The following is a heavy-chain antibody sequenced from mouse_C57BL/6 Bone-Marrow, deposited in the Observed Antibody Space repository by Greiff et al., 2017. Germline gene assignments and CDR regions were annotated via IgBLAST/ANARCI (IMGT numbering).Heavy chain of an antibody. CDR3: TRRDDYDGDFDY. V-gene: IGHV1S81*02. D-gene: IGHD2-4*01. CDR2: INPSNGGT. CDR1: GYTFTSYY. J-gene: IGHJ2*01. Sequence: VQLQQSGAELVKPGASVKLSCKASGYTFTSYYIYWVKQRPGPGLEWIGEINPSNGGTNFNEKFKSKATLTVDKSSSTAYMQLSSLTSEDSAVYYCTRRDDYDGDFDYWGQGTTLTVSS.